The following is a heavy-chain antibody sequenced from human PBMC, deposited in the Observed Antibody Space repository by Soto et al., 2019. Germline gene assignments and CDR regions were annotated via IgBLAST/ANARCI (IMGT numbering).Heavy chain of an antibody. D-gene: IGHD6-6*01. Sequence: QVQLVESGGGVVQPGRSLRLSCAASGFTFSSYGLHWVRQAPGKGLEWVAVISYDGSNKYYADSVNGRFTISKDNSKNTLYLQMNSLRAEDTAVYYCASAFSSEYVDYGMDVWGQGTTVIVSS. CDR3: ASAFSSEYVDYGMDV. J-gene: IGHJ6*02. CDR1: GFTFSSYG. V-gene: IGHV3-30*03. CDR2: ISYDGSNK.